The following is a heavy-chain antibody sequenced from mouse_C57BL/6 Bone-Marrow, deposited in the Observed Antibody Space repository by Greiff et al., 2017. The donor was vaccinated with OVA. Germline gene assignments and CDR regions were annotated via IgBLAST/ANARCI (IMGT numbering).Heavy chain of an antibody. V-gene: IGHV1-82*01. J-gene: IGHJ2*01. CDR3: ARSGNWPYYFDY. CDR2: IYPGDGDT. CDR1: GYAFSSSW. Sequence: VKLMESGPELVKPGASVKISCKASGYAFSSSWMNWVKQRPGKGLEWIGRIYPGDGDTNYNGKFKGKATLTADKSSSTAYMQLSSLTSEDSAVYFCARSGNWPYYFDYWGQGTTLTVSS. D-gene: IGHD2-1*01.